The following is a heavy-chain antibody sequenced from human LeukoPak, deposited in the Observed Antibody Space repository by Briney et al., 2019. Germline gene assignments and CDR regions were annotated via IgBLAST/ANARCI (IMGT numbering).Heavy chain of an antibody. Sequence: GGSLRLSCAASEFTFSSYSMNWVRQAPGKGLEWVSYISSSSSTIYYADSVKGRFTISRDNAKNSLYLQMNSLRAEDAAVYYCASHLMYSSSAGAFDIWGQGTMVTVSS. J-gene: IGHJ3*02. CDR1: EFTFSSYS. CDR3: ASHLMYSSSAGAFDI. D-gene: IGHD6-13*01. CDR2: ISSSSSTI. V-gene: IGHV3-48*01.